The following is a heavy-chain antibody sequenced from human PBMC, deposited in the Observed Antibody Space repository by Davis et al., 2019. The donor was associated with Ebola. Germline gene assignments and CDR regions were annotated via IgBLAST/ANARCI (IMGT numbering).Heavy chain of an antibody. D-gene: IGHD4-11*01. J-gene: IGHJ5*02. CDR2: IRSKANSYAT. CDR1: GFTFSGSA. Sequence: GESLKISCAASGFTFSGSAMHWVRQASGKGLEWVGRIRSKANSYATAYAASVKGRFTISRDDSKNTLYLQMNSLRAEDTAVYYCAKGLTTVTTGGWFDPWGQGTLVTVSS. CDR3: AKGLTTVTTGGWFDP. V-gene: IGHV3-73*01.